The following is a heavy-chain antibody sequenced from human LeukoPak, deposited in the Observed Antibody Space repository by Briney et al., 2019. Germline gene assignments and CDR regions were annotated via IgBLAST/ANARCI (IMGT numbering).Heavy chain of an antibody. CDR2: ISYDGSNK. CDR1: GFTFSSYA. CDR3: ARDLGQYYDTSDNWFDP. J-gene: IGHJ5*02. Sequence: GGSLRLSCAASGFTFSSYAMHWVRQAPGKGLEWVAVISYDGSNKYYADSVKGRFTISRDNSKNTLYMQMNSLRAEDTAVYYCARDLGQYYDTSDNWFDPWGQGTLVTVSS. D-gene: IGHD3-22*01. V-gene: IGHV3-30*04.